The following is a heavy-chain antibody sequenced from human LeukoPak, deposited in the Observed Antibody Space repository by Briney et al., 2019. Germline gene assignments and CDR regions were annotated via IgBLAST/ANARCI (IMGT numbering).Heavy chain of an antibody. Sequence: PGGSLRLSCAASGFTFSSYGMHWVRQAPGKGLEWVAFIRYDGSNKYYADSVKGRFTISRDNSKNTLYLQMNSLRGEDTAVYYCARDLTTGAPDYFDYWGQGTLVTVSS. V-gene: IGHV3-30*02. CDR2: IRYDGSNK. CDR1: GFTFSSYG. D-gene: IGHD1-1*01. CDR3: ARDLTTGAPDYFDY. J-gene: IGHJ4*02.